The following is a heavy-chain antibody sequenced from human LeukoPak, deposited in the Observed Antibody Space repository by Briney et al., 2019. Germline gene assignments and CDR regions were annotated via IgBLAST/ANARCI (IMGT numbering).Heavy chain of an antibody. J-gene: IGHJ4*02. D-gene: IGHD4-17*01. CDR3: AKARGDYPLTATR. CDR2: ISGSGGST. CDR1: GFTFSSYA. V-gene: IGHV3-23*01. Sequence: QTGGSLRLSCAASGFTFSSYAMSWVRQAPGKGLEWVSAISGSGGSTYYADSVKGRFTISRDNSKNTLYLQMNSLRAEDTAVYYCAKARGDYPLTATRWGQGTLVTVSS.